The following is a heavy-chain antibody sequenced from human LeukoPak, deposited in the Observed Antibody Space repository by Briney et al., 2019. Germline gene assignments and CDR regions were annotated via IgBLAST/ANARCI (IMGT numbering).Heavy chain of an antibody. D-gene: IGHD5-18*01. CDR1: GFTFISYW. J-gene: IGHJ4*02. V-gene: IGHV3-7*04. CDR3: AREVAAAVVTHFDF. CDR2: IKQDGSEE. Sequence: GGSLRLSCAASGFTFISYWMSWVRQAPGKGLEWVANIKQDGSEEYYVDSVKGRFIISRDNAKKSLYLQMNSLRAEDTAVHYCAREVAAAVVTHFDFWGQGTLVTVSS.